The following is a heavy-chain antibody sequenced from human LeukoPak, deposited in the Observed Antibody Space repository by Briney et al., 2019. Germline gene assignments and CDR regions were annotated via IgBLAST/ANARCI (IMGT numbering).Heavy chain of an antibody. V-gene: IGHV5-51*01. CDR3: ARSLRYDILTGYDYYYGMDV. CDR2: IYPGDSDT. Sequence: GESLKISCKGSGYSFTSYWIGWVRQMPGKGLEWMGIIYPGDSDTRYSPSFQGQAIISADKSISTAYLQWSSLKASDTAMYYCARSLRYDILTGYDYYYGMDVWGKGTTVTVSS. D-gene: IGHD3-9*01. J-gene: IGHJ6*04. CDR1: GYSFTSYW.